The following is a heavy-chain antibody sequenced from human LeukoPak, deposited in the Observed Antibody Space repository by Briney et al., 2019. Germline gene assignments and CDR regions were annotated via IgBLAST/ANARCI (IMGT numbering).Heavy chain of an antibody. D-gene: IGHD3-9*01. CDR2: ISSSSSTI. J-gene: IGHJ4*02. CDR3: ARDRDYDILTGYYPNDY. Sequence: GGSLRLSCAASGFTFSDYYMSWIRQAPGKGLEWVSYISSSSSTIYYADSVKGRFTISRDNAKNSLYLQMNSLRAEDTAVYYCARDRDYDILTGYYPNDYWGQGTLVTVSS. V-gene: IGHV3-11*04. CDR1: GFTFSDYY.